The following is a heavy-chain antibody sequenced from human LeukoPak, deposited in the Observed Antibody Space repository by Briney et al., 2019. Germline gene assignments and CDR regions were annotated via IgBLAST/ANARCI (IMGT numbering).Heavy chain of an antibody. CDR1: GGSISSGDYY. V-gene: IGHV4-30-4*01. Sequence: SETLSLTCTDSGGSISSGDYYWSWIRQPPGKGLEWIGYIYYSGSTYYNPSLKSRVTISVDTSKNQFSLKLSSVTAADTAVYYCARGVGSVRYFDWLLIAYYFDYWGQGALVTVSS. CDR2: IYYSGST. CDR3: ARGVGSVRYFDWLLIAYYFDY. J-gene: IGHJ4*02. D-gene: IGHD3-9*01.